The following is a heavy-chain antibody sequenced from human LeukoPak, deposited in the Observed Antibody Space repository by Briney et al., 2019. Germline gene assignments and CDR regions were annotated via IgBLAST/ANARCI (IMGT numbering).Heavy chain of an antibody. D-gene: IGHD2-2*01. CDR2: IRYEGSNK. J-gene: IGHJ4*02. V-gene: IGHV3-30*02. CDR3: ATGPNTSTFDY. Sequence: GGSLRLSCAASGFTFSDYVMYWVRPAPGKGLECVAFIRYEGSNKYYADSVKGRFTISKDTAKNSLSMQMNSLRAEDTGVYYCATGPNTSTFDYWGQGTLVTVSS. CDR1: GFTFSDYV.